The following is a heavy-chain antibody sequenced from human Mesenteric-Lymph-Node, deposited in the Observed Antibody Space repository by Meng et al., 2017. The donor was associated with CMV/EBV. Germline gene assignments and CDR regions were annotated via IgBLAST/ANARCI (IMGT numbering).Heavy chain of an antibody. Sequence: ASVKVSCKASGYTFTGYYMHWVRQAPGQGLEWMGWINPNSGGTNYAQKFQGRVTMTRDTSISTAYMELSRLRSDDTAVYYCARDYSYALHYYYYGMDVWGQGTTVTVSS. V-gene: IGHV1-2*02. D-gene: IGHD5-18*01. J-gene: IGHJ6*02. CDR3: ARDYSYALHYYYYGMDV. CDR1: GYTFTGYY. CDR2: INPNSGGT.